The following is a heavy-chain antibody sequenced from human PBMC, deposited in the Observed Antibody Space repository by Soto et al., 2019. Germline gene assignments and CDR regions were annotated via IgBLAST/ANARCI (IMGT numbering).Heavy chain of an antibody. CDR1: VGTFSSYA. CDR3: ARSRCSSTSCYHYYYYGMDV. J-gene: IGHJ6*02. Sequence: SVKVSCKASVGTFSSYAISWVRQAPGQGLEWMGGIIPIFGTANYAQKFQGRVTITADESTSTAYMELSSLRSEDTAVYYCARSRCSSTSCYHYYYYGMDVWGQGTTVTVSS. V-gene: IGHV1-69*13. CDR2: IIPIFGTA. D-gene: IGHD2-2*01.